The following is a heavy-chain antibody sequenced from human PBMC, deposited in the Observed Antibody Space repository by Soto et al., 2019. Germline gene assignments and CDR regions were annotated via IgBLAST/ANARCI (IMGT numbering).Heavy chain of an antibody. D-gene: IGHD3-10*01. CDR3: ARDLEPHSGGVYMVRGVINPYNWFDP. V-gene: IGHV3-48*01. CDR2: ISSSSSTI. Sequence: GGSLRLSCAASVFTFSSYSMNWVRQAPGKGLEWVSYISSSSSTIYYADSVKGRFTISRDNAKNSLYLQMNSLRAEDTAVYYCARDLEPHSGGVYMVRGVINPYNWFDPWGQGTLVTVSS. CDR1: VFTFSSYS. J-gene: IGHJ5*02.